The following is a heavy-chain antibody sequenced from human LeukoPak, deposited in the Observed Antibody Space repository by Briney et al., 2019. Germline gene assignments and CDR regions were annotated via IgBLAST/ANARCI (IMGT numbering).Heavy chain of an antibody. CDR2: IYSGGTT. D-gene: IGHD2-21*02. CDR3: ARENEGNCGGDCYPDY. V-gene: IGHV3-53*05. Sequence: GGSLRLSCAVSGFTVSGNYMSWVRQAPGKGLEWVSLIYSGGTTYYADSVKGRFTISRDNSKNTLYLQMNSLRAEDTAVYYCARENEGNCGGDCYPDYWGQGTLVTVSS. J-gene: IGHJ4*02. CDR1: GFTVSGNY.